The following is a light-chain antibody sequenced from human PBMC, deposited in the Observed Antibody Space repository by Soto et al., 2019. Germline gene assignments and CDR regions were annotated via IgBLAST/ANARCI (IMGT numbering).Light chain of an antibody. J-gene: IGKJ5*01. CDR2: DAS. CDR1: QSVRSN. Sequence: IVLTQSPDTLSVSPGERVTLSCRASQSVRSNLAWYQQRFGQAPRLLIYDASRRATGIPDRFSGSGSGTDFTLTISGLEPEDFAVYYCQQYDSSPPITFGQGTRLEIK. CDR3: QQYDSSPPIT. V-gene: IGKV3-20*01.